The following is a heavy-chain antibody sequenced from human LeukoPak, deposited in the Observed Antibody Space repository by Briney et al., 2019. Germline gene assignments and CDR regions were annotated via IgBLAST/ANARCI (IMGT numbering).Heavy chain of an antibody. Sequence: ASVKVSCKTSGYSFTGYYIHWVRQAPGQGLEWMGWINPNSGGTNYAQKFQGWVTMTRDTSISTAYMELSRLRSDDTAVYYCARDRGDYFDYWGQGTLVTVSS. D-gene: IGHD4-17*01. CDR1: GYSFTGYY. CDR2: INPNSGGT. CDR3: ARDRGDYFDY. V-gene: IGHV1-2*04. J-gene: IGHJ4*02.